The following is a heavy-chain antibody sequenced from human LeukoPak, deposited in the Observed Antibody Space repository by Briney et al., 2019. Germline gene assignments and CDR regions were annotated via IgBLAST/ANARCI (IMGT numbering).Heavy chain of an antibody. V-gene: IGHV3-49*04. CDR3: TRGPIQLWLYHGMDV. CDR2: IRSKTYGGTT. Sequence: PGGSLRLSCTDSGFTFGDHAMSWVRQAPGKGLEWVGFIRSKTYGGTTEYAASVKGRFIISRDDSTSIAYLQMNSLKTEDTAVYYCTRGPIQLWLYHGMDVWGQGTTVTVSS. CDR1: GFTFGDHA. J-gene: IGHJ6*02. D-gene: IGHD5-18*01.